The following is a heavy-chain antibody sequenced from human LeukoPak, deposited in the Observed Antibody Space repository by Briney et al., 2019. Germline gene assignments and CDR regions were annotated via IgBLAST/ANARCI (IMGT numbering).Heavy chain of an antibody. V-gene: IGHV3-23*01. J-gene: IGHJ4*02. CDR1: GFTFSNFG. Sequence: PGGSLILSCAGSGFTFSNFGVSWVRQASGKGLEWGSAISGSGGSTYYADSVKGRFTISRDNSKNTLYLQMNSLRAEDTAVYYCARSKLRDDFDYWGQGTLVTVSS. D-gene: IGHD3-3*01. CDR2: ISGSGGST. CDR3: ARSKLRDDFDY.